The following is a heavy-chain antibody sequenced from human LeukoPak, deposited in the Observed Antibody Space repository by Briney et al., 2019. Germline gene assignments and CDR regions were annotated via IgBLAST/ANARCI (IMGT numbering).Heavy chain of an antibody. D-gene: IGHD1-26*01. V-gene: IGHV4-4*07. Sequence: NSSETLSLTCTVSGGSISSYYWSWIRQPAGKGLEWIGRIYTSGSTNYNPSLKSRVTISVDTSKNQFSLKLSSVTAADTAVYYCARIMKRWELRWGYFQHWGQGTLVTVSS. CDR3: ARIMKRWELRWGYFQH. CDR1: GGSISSYY. CDR2: IYTSGST. J-gene: IGHJ1*01.